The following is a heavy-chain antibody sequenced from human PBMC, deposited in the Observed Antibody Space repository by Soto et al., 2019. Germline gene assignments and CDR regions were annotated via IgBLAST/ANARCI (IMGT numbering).Heavy chain of an antibody. CDR3: ARRPDGDCTGSSCYLLFGY. V-gene: IGHV3-23*01. D-gene: IGHD2-2*01. Sequence: GGSLRLSCAASSLTLSYYSMSWVRQAPGKGLEWVSSISDSGGSTYYADSVKGRFTISRDNSKNTLYLQMNSLRAEDTALYYCARRPDGDCTGSSCYLLFGYWGQGTLVTVSS. J-gene: IGHJ4*02. CDR1: SLTLSYYS. CDR2: ISDSGGST.